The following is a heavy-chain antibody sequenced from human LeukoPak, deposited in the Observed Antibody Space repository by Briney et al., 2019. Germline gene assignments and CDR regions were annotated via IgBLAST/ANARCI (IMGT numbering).Heavy chain of an antibody. CDR3: ARAKRQQLVRVGYYYYYYMDV. V-gene: IGHV3-7*01. CDR1: GFTFSSYW. D-gene: IGHD6-13*01. J-gene: IGHJ6*03. Sequence: PGGSLRLSCAASGFTFSSYWMSWVRQAPGKGLEWVANIKQDGSEKYYVDSVKGRFTISRDNAKNSLYLQMNSLRAEDTAVYYCARAKRQQLVRVGYYYYYYMDVWGKGTTVTVSS. CDR2: IKQDGSEK.